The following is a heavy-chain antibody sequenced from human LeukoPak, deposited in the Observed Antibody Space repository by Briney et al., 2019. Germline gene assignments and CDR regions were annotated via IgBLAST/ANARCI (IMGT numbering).Heavy chain of an antibody. CDR3: ARGYSGYPGDY. CDR1: GGSISSSSW. V-gene: IGHV4-4*02. Sequence: SETLSLTCTVSGGSISSSSWWSWVRQPPGKGLEWIGEVFHDGSPNYNPSFRGRVTILVDKSKNQFSLNLGSLTAADTAMYYCARGYSGYPGDYWGQGTLVTVSS. J-gene: IGHJ4*02. D-gene: IGHD5-12*01. CDR2: VFHDGSP.